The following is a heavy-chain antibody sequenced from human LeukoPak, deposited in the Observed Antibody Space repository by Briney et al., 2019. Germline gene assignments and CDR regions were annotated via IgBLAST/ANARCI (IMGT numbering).Heavy chain of an antibody. CDR1: GGSISSSSYY. CDR3: ARDGYCSSTTCFDAFDV. D-gene: IGHD2-2*01. J-gene: IGHJ3*01. CDR2: IYYSGST. Sequence: SETLSLTCTVSGGSISSSSYYWGWIRQPPGKGLEWIGSIYYSGSTYYNPSLKSRVTISLDTSKNQFSLKLSSVTAADTAVYYCARDGYCSSTTCFDAFDVWGQGTMVTVSS. V-gene: IGHV4-39*07.